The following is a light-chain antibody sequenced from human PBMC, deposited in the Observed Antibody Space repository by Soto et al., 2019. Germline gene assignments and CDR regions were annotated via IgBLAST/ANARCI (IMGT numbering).Light chain of an antibody. J-gene: IGKJ3*01. Sequence: DIQMTQSPSSLSASVGDRVTITCQASQDISNYLNWYQQKPGKAPKLLIYDASNLETGVPSRFSGSGSGTDFTFTISSLQPEDIATYYCQQWVTFGPGPKVDIK. CDR1: QDISNY. CDR3: QQWVT. CDR2: DAS. V-gene: IGKV1-33*01.